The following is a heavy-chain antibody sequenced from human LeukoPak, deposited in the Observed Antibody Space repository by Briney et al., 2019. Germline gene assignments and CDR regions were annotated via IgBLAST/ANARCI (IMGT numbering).Heavy chain of an antibody. V-gene: IGHV4-34*01. Sequence: PSETLSLTCAVYGGSFSGYYWSWIRQPPGKGLEWIGEINYTGSTNYNPSLKSRVTISLDTSKNQFSLKLSSVTAADTAVYYCARWEQWLAEAPIDYWGQGTLVTVSS. CDR3: ARWEQWLAEAPIDY. J-gene: IGHJ4*02. D-gene: IGHD6-19*01. CDR2: INYTGST. CDR1: GGSFSGYY.